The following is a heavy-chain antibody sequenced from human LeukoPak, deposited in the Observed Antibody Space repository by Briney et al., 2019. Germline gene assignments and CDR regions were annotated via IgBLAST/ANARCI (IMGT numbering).Heavy chain of an antibody. CDR3: ARGPSGYHNT. CDR1: GFAFSSYE. Sequence: GGSLRLSCAASGFAFSSYEMNWVRQAPGKGLEWISYISSSGTTIYYADSVKGQFTISRDNAENSLYLQMNSLRAEDTAVYYCARGPSGYHNTGGQGTLVTVSS. D-gene: IGHD5-12*01. CDR2: ISSSGTTI. J-gene: IGHJ4*02. V-gene: IGHV3-48*03.